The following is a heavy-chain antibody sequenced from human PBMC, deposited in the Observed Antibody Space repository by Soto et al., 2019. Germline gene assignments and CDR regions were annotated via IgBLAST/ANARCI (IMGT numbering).Heavy chain of an antibody. CDR2: IIPIFGTA. J-gene: IGHJ1*01. Sequence: SVKVSCKASGGTFSSYAISWVRQAPGQGLEWMGGIIPIFGTANYAQKFQGRVTITADESTSTAYMELSSLRSEDTALYYCARGFYYDSSGYYRNSGPHAEYFQHWGQGTLVTVSS. V-gene: IGHV1-69*13. D-gene: IGHD3-22*01. CDR3: ARGFYYDSSGYYRNSGPHAEYFQH. CDR1: GGTFSSYA.